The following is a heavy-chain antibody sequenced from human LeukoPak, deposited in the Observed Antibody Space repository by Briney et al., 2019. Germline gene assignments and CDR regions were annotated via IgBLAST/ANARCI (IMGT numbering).Heavy chain of an antibody. Sequence: ASVKVSCKASGYTFTSYYMHWVRQAPGQGLEWMGGIIPIFDTTNYAQNFQGRVTITADKSTNTAYMELSSLRSEDTAVYYCARAIRGSKIASRYYFYYMDIWGKGTTVTVSS. CDR1: GYTFTSYY. V-gene: IGHV1-69*06. D-gene: IGHD3-10*01. J-gene: IGHJ6*03. CDR2: IIPIFDTT. CDR3: ARAIRGSKIASRYYFYYMDI.